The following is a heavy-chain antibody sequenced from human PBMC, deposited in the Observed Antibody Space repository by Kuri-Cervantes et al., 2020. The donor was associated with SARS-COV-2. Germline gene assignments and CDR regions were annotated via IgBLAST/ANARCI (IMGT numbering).Heavy chain of an antibody. CDR3: ARGGSSCWSQLEY. J-gene: IGHJ4*02. Sequence: SETLSLTCTVSGGSISSGSYYWSWIRQPAGKGLEWNGRIYTSGSTNYNPSLKSRVTISVDTSKNQFSLKLSSVTAADTAVYYCARGGSSCWSQLEYWGQGTLVTVSS. V-gene: IGHV4-61*02. D-gene: IGHD6-19*01. CDR2: IYTSGST. CDR1: GGSISSGSYY.